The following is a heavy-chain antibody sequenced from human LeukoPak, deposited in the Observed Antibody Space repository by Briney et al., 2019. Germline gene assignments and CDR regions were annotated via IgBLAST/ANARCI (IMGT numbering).Heavy chain of an antibody. CDR1: GFTFSSYA. J-gene: IGHJ4*02. Sequence: PGGSLRLSCAASGFTFSSYAMSWVRHAPGRGLEWVSAISGSGGSTYYADSVKGRFTISRDNSKNTLYLQMNSLRAEDTAVYYCAKGYYYDSKGFDYWGQGTLVTVSS. CDR3: AKGYYYDSKGFDY. V-gene: IGHV3-23*01. D-gene: IGHD3-22*01. CDR2: ISGSGGST.